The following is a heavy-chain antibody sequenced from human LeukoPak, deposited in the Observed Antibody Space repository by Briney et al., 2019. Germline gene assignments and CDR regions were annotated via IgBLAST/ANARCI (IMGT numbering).Heavy chain of an antibody. J-gene: IGHJ4*02. CDR1: GFAFSHYA. D-gene: IGHD6-13*01. CDR3: AKRDSSSWYFDY. Sequence: GGSLRLACAASGFAFSHYAMSWVRQAPGRGLEWVSAIIPSGGTTYYADSVKGRFTISRDNSKNTLYLQMNSLRAEDTAVYYCAKRDSSSWYFDYWGQGTLVTVSS. CDR2: IIPSGGTT. V-gene: IGHV3-23*01.